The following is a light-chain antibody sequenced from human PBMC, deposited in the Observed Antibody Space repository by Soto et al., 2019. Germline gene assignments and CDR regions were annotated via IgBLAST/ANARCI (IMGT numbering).Light chain of an antibody. CDR1: QSISTW. V-gene: IGKV1-5*03. J-gene: IGKJ5*01. CDR2: RAS. CDR3: QQYGSSPLYT. Sequence: DIQMTQSPSTLSASVGDRVTITCRASQSISTWLAWYQQEPWKAPKLLIHRASILESGVPSRFSGSGSGTENTLTTIRLEPEDYAVYYCQQYGSSPLYTFGQGTRLEIK.